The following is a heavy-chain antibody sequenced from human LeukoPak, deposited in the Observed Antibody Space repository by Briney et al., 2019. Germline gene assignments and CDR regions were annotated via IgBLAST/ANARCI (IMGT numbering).Heavy chain of an antibody. CDR1: GYTFTSYD. D-gene: IGHD4-17*01. CDR3: ATERNYGDYVSYNWFDP. Sequence: GASVKVSCKASGYTFTSYDINWVRQATGQGLEWMGWMNPNSGNTGYAQKFQGRVTITRNTSISTAYMELSSLRSEDTAVYYCATERNYGDYVSYNWFDPWGQGTLVTVSS. CDR2: MNPNSGNT. J-gene: IGHJ5*02. V-gene: IGHV1-8*03.